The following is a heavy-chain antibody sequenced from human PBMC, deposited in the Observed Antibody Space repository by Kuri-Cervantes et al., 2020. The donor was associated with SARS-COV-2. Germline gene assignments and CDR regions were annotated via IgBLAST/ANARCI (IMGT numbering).Heavy chain of an antibody. D-gene: IGHD2/OR15-2a*01. V-gene: IGHV1-2*02. CDR2: INPNSGGT. CDR1: GYTLTGYY. CDR3: ARGLDHFLMDV. J-gene: IGHJ6*03. Sequence: ASVKVSCKASGYTLTGYYMHWVRQAPGQGLEWMGWINPNSGGTNYAQKFQGRVTITRNTSISTAYMELSNLRSEDTAVYYCARGLDHFLMDVWGKGTTVTVSS.